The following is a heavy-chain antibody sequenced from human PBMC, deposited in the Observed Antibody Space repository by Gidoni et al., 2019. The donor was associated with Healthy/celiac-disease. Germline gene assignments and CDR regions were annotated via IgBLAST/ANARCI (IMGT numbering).Heavy chain of an antibody. J-gene: IGHJ4*02. D-gene: IGHD3-22*01. Sequence: QVQLQESGPGLVKPSQTLSLTCPAPGGPIRSGSYYWSWIRQPAGKGLEWIGRIYTSGSTNYNPSLKSRVTISVDTSKNQFSLKLSSVTAADTAVYYCARGDSSGYYYVVFDYWGQGTLVTVSS. CDR3: ARGDSSGYYYVVFDY. V-gene: IGHV4-61*02. CDR1: GGPIRSGSYY. CDR2: IYTSGST.